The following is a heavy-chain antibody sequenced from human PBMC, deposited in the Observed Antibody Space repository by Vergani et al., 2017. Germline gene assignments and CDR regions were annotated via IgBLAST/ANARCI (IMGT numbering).Heavy chain of an antibody. CDR2: IYHSGST. Sequence: QVRLQESGPGLVKPSETLSLTCSVSGGSMSGYYWSWIRQPPGKELEWIGYIYHSGSTNYNPSLETRVTISGDTSKNQFSLRLNSVTAADTAVYYCGRVADFYGLGSRLLDLWGQGILVTVSS. V-gene: IGHV4-59*01. CDR3: GRVADFYGLGSRLLDL. D-gene: IGHD3-10*01. J-gene: IGHJ5*02. CDR1: GGSMSGYY.